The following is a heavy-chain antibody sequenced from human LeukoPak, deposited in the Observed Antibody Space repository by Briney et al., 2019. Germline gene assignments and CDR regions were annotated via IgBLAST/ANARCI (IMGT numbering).Heavy chain of an antibody. CDR1: GGSISSYY. CDR3: AGSSYYYGSGSYSLYYYYYGMDV. V-gene: IGHV4-59*08. D-gene: IGHD3-10*01. Sequence: SETLSLTCTVSGGSISSYYWSWIRQPPGKGLEWIGYIYYSGSTNYNPPLKSRVTISVDTSKNQFSLKLSSVTAADTAVYYCAGSSYYYGSGSYSLYYYYYGMDVWAKGPRSPSP. J-gene: IGHJ6*02. CDR2: IYYSGST.